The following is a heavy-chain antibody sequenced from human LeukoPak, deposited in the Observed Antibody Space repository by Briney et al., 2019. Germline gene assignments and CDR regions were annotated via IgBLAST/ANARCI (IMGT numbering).Heavy chain of an antibody. Sequence: SETLSLTCTVSGGSISTYYWSWIRQPPGKGLEWIGYIYYTGSTNYNPSLKSRVTISVDTSKNQFSLKLSSVTAADTAVYYCARDRGDGYDYFRDYWGQGTLVTVSS. CDR2: IYYTGST. J-gene: IGHJ4*02. D-gene: IGHD5-12*01. CDR1: GGSISTYY. V-gene: IGHV4-59*01. CDR3: ARDRGDGYDYFRDY.